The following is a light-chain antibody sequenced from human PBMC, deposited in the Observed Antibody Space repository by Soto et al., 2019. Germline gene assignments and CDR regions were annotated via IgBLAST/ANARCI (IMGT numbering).Light chain of an antibody. CDR2: LNSDGSH. V-gene: IGLV4-69*01. J-gene: IGLJ1*01. Sequence: QPVLTQSPSASASLGASVKLTCTLSSGHSSYAIAWHQQQPEKGARYLMKLNSDGSHSKGDGIPDRFSGSSAGAERYLTISRLQSEDEADYYCQTWVTGIYVFGTGTKVTVL. CDR1: SGHSSYA. CDR3: QTWVTGIYV.